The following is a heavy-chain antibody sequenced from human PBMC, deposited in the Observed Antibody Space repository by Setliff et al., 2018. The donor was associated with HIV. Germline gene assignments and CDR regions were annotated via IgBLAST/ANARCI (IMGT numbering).Heavy chain of an antibody. J-gene: IGHJ5*02. D-gene: IGHD3-10*01. CDR1: GVSISNYY. V-gene: IGHV4-59*01. CDR3: VRALPKPRGLTWFDP. Sequence: SETLSLTCTVSGVSISNYYWSWIRQTPVMGLEWIGYMYYGGATNYNPSLKSRVTISQDTSHNQFSLKLTSVTVTDTAVYYCVRALPKPRGLTWFDPWGQGTLVTVSS. CDR2: MYYGGAT.